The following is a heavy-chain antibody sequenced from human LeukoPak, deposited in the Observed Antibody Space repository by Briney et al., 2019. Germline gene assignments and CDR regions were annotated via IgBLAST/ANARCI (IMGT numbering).Heavy chain of an antibody. J-gene: IGHJ4*02. CDR3: ATIRSPCGSYRYIFDS. CDR1: GLTFSTYG. D-gene: IGHD3-16*02. Sequence: GGSLRLSCAASGLTFSTYGMHWVRQAPGKGLEWVAIIWYDGSNTYYVDSVKGRFTISRDNSENTLYLQMNSLRAEDTAVYYCATIRSPCGSYRYIFDSWGQGTLVTVSS. CDR2: IWYDGSNT. V-gene: IGHV3-33*01.